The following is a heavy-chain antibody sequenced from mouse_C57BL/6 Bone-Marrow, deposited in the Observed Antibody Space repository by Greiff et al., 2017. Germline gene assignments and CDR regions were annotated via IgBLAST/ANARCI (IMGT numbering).Heavy chain of an antibody. CDR1: GYTFTSYW. D-gene: IGHD6-1*01. CDR2: IHPNSGST. Sequence: QVQLQQPGAELVKPGASVKLSCKASGYTFTSYWMHWVKQRPGQGLEWIGMIHPNSGSTNNNEKFKSKATLTVDKSSSTAYMQLSSLTSEDSAVYYCAIGVRNRYFDIWGTGTTVTVSS. V-gene: IGHV1-64*01. J-gene: IGHJ1*03. CDR3: AIGVRNRYFDI.